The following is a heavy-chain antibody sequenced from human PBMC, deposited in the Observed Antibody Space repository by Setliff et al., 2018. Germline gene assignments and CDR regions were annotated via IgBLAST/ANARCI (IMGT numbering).Heavy chain of an antibody. CDR2: IIPNFGTT. CDR1: GGTFRSYG. V-gene: IGHV1-69*05. D-gene: IGHD2-2*01. CDR3: AREVVVVKSAINYYYYMDV. Sequence: SVKVSCKASGGTFRSYGISWVRQAPGQGLEWMGGIIPNFGTTSYAQKFQGRVTITTDESTNTAYMELSSLRSDDTAVFYCAREVVVVKSAINYYYYMDVWGKGTTGTVS. J-gene: IGHJ6*03.